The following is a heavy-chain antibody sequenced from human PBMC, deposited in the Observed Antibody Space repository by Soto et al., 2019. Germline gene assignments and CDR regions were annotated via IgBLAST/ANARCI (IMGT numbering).Heavy chain of an antibody. CDR2: INHSGST. D-gene: IGHD3-16*02. CDR3: ARRGIDYVWGSYRQYYFDY. J-gene: IGHJ4*02. V-gene: IGHV4-34*01. Sequence: QVQLQQWGAGLLKPSETLSLTCAVYGGSFSGYYWSWIRQPPGKGLEWIGEINHSGSTNYNPSLKIRGTIPVDTSQNQFSLKLSSVTAADTAVYYCARRGIDYVWGSYRQYYFDYWGQGTLVTVSS. CDR1: GGSFSGYY.